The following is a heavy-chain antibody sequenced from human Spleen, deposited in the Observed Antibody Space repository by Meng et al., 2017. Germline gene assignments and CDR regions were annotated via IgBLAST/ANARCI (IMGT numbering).Heavy chain of an antibody. CDR1: GDSISSSNW. V-gene: IGHV4-4*02. D-gene: IGHD6-19*01. J-gene: IGHJ4*02. CDR2: IFHTGST. CDR3: AREWYISGRYYFDY. Sequence: QGQLQEAGPGMRKQSGTLAVTAAVSGDSISSSNWWGWVRQTPGKGLEWIGEIFHTGSTNYNPSLKSRVTISIDKSKNQFSLKLTSVTAADTAIYYCAREWYISGRYYFDYWGQGTLVTVSS.